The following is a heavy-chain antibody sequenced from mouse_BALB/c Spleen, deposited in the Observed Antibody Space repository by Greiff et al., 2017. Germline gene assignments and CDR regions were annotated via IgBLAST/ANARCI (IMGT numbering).Heavy chain of an antibody. CDR1: GFSLTSYG. Sequence: QVQLKESGPGLVAPSQSLSITCTVSGFSLTSYGVHWVRQPPGKGLEWLGVIWAGGSTNYNSSLMSRLSISKDNSKSQVFLKMNSLQTDDPAMYYCAREYCGSRNYFDYWGQGTTLTVSS. CDR2: IWAGGST. V-gene: IGHV2-9*02. J-gene: IGHJ2*01. CDR3: AREYCGSRNYFDY. D-gene: IGHD1-1*01.